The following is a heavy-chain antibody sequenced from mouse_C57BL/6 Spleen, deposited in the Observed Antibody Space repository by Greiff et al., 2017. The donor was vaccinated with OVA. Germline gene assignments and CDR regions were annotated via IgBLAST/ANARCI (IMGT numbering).Heavy chain of an antibody. CDR3: ARGDYDYDVGFAY. J-gene: IGHJ3*01. CDR1: GYTFTSYR. D-gene: IGHD2-4*01. Sequence: QVQLKESGAELAKPGASVKLSCKASGYTFTSYRMHWVKQRPGPGLEWIGYINPSSGYTKYNQKFKDKATLTADKSSSTAYMQLSSLTYEDSAVYYCARGDYDYDVGFAYWGQGTLVTVSA. CDR2: INPSSGYT. V-gene: IGHV1-7*01.